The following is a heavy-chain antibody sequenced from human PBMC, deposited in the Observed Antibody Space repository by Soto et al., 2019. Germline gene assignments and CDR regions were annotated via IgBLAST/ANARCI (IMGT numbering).Heavy chain of an antibody. CDR3: AKAADPITMIVVGVAGPQY. Sequence: LRLSCAASGFTFSSYAMSWVRQAPGKGLEWVSAISGSGGSTYYADSVKGRFTISRDNSKNTLYLQMNSLRAEDTAVYYCAKAADPITMIVVGVAGPQYWGQGTLVTVSS. V-gene: IGHV3-23*01. D-gene: IGHD3-22*01. CDR2: ISGSGGST. J-gene: IGHJ4*02. CDR1: GFTFSSYA.